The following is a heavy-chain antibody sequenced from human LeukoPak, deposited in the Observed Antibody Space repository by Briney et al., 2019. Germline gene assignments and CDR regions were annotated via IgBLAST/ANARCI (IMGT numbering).Heavy chain of an antibody. CDR3: AASSGSYSKFLY. V-gene: IGHV3-23*01. Sequence: PGGSLRLSCAASGFTFSSYAMSWVRQAPGKGLEWVSTISGSGGSTYYADSVKGRFTISRDSSKNTLYLQMNSLGAEDTAVYYCAASSGSYSKFLYWGQGTLVTVSS. J-gene: IGHJ4*02. CDR2: ISGSGGST. D-gene: IGHD1-26*01. CDR1: GFTFSSYA.